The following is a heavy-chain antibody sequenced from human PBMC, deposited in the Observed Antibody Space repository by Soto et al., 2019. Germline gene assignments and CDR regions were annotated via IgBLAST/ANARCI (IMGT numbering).Heavy chain of an antibody. J-gene: IGHJ6*02. D-gene: IGHD4-17*01. Sequence: LETLSLTCTVSGGSISSYYWSWIRQPAGKGLEWIGRIYTSGSTNYNPSLKSRVTMSVDTSKNQFSLKLSSVTAADTAVYYCARLYGDYANYYYYYGMDVWGQGTTVTVSS. CDR1: GGSISSYY. CDR3: ARLYGDYANYYYYYGMDV. CDR2: IYTSGST. V-gene: IGHV4-4*07.